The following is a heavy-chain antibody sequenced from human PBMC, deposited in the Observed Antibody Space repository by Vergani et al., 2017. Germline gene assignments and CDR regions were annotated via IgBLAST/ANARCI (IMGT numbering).Heavy chain of an antibody. J-gene: IGHJ6*02. CDR3: ARLAGRGGSCYRPRIYYYYGMDV. CDR2: IYYSGST. Sequence: QVQLQESGPGLVKPSETLSLTCTVSGGSISSYYWSWIRQPPGKGLEWIGYIYYSGSTNYNPSLKSRVTISVDTSKNQLSLKLSSVTAADPAVYYCARLAGRGGSCYRPRIYYYYGMDVWGQGTTVTVSS. CDR1: GGSISSYY. D-gene: IGHD2-15*01. V-gene: IGHV4-59*08.